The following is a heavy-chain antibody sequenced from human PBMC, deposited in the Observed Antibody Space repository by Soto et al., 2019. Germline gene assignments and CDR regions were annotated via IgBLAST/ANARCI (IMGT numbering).Heavy chain of an antibody. D-gene: IGHD3-16*01. CDR2: LRGDGTT. CDR1: GFTVSRND. V-gene: IGHV3-66*01. J-gene: IGHJ6*02. Sequence: ELQLVESGGGLVQPGGSLRLSCVASGFTVSRNDMNWVRQAPGKGLEWISVLRGDGTTTYADSVNSRFTISRGNAQNTLYLQLTSLRANHTAVYYCARDLRFIMSASLERLHALDVWGPGTRVTVSS. CDR3: ARDLRFIMSASLERLHALDV.